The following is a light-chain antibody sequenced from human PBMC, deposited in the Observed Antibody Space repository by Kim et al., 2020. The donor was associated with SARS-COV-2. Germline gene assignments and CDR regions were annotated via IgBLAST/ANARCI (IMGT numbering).Light chain of an antibody. CDR3: QHYNSYPYT. J-gene: IGKJ2*01. V-gene: IGKV1-5*03. CDR1: QNIGFF. Sequence: ASVGDSVTISCRASQNIGFFLAWYQHKPGKAPTLLLYQASSLEIGVPSRFSGSGSETEFILTINSLQPDDFATYYCQHYNSYPYTFGQGTNLEIK. CDR2: QAS.